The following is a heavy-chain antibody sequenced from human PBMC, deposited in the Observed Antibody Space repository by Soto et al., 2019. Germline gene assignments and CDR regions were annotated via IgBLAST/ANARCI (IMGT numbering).Heavy chain of an antibody. V-gene: IGHV1-3*01. CDR3: ARRHSTSGGFDH. J-gene: IGHJ4*02. CDR1: GCTFTNYA. Sequence: ASVKVSCKTSGCTFTNYAMHWVRQAPGQRLEWMGWINAGNGNAEYSQKFQGRVTITRDTSASTAYMELSSLTFEDTAVYSCARRHSTSGGFDHWGQGTLVTVSS. D-gene: IGHD6-6*01. CDR2: INAGNGNA.